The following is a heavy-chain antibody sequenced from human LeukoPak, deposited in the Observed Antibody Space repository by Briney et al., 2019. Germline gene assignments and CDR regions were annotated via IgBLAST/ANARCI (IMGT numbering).Heavy chain of an antibody. D-gene: IGHD2-2*01. Sequence: GGSLRLSCAASGFTFRYYAMNWVRQAPGKGLEWGSAVSADGDSTYYADSVKGRFTISRDNSKNTLYLQMNSLRPGDTAVCYCAKRRYCTSTSCHDFDYWGQGTLVTVSS. V-gene: IGHV3-23*01. CDR3: AKRRYCTSTSCHDFDY. CDR2: VSADGDST. CDR1: GFTFRYYA. J-gene: IGHJ4*02.